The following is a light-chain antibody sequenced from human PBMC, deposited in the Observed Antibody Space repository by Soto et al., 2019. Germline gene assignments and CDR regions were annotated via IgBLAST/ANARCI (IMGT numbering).Light chain of an antibody. CDR2: AAS. CDR3: QHYNNWPLT. V-gene: IGKV1-6*01. J-gene: IGKJ4*01. CDR1: QGIRND. Sequence: AIQMTQSPSSLSASVGDRVTITCRASQGIRNDLGWYQQKPGKAPKLLIYAASSLQSGVPSRFSGSGSGTDFTLTISSLQPEDFAVYYCQHYNNWPLTFGGGTKVEIK.